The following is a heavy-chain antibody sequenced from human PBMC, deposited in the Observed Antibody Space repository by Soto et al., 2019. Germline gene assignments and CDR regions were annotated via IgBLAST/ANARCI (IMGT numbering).Heavy chain of an antibody. D-gene: IGHD1-20*01. Sequence: ASVKVSCKASGGTFSSYAISWVRQAPGQGLEWMGGIIPIFGTANYAQKFQGRVTITADESTSTAYMELSSLRSEDTAVYYCARVYVVLYGMDVWGQGTTVTVSS. CDR3: ARVYVVLYGMDV. J-gene: IGHJ6*02. CDR2: IIPIFGTA. CDR1: GGTFSSYA. V-gene: IGHV1-69*13.